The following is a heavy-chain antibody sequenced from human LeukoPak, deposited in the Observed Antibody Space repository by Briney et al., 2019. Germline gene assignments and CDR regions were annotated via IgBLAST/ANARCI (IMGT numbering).Heavy chain of an antibody. CDR3: ARVKKYYYDSSGCFDY. Sequence: SETLSLTCAVYGGSFSGYYWSWIRQPPGKGLEWIGEINHSGSTNYNPSLKSRVTISVDTSKNQFSLKLSSVTAADTAVYYCARVKKYYYDSSGCFDYWGQGTLVTVSS. CDR2: INHSGST. D-gene: IGHD3-22*01. V-gene: IGHV4-34*01. CDR1: GGSFSGYY. J-gene: IGHJ4*02.